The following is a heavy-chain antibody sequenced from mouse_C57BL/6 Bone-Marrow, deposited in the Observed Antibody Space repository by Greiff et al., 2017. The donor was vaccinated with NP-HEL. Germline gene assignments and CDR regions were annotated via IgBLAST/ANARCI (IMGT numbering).Heavy chain of an antibody. CDR2: IYPRSGNT. D-gene: IGHD1-1*01. CDR3: ARSAYYYGSSVAY. J-gene: IGHJ3*01. CDR1: GYTFTSYG. Sequence: QVQLQQSGAELARPGASVKLSCKASGYTFTSYGISWVKQRTGQGLEWIGEIYPRSGNTYYNEKFKGKATLTADKSSSTAYMELRSLTSEDSAVYFCARSAYYYGSSVAYWGQGTLVTVSA. V-gene: IGHV1-81*01.